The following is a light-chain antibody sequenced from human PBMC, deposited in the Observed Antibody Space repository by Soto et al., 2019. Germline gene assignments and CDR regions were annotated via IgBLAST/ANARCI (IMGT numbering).Light chain of an antibody. V-gene: IGLV2-14*01. CDR1: TSNVGAYNY. Sequence: QSALTQPASVSGSPGQSITISCTRTTSNVGAYNYVSWYQQHPGKAPKLLIFEVSNRPSGVSNRFSGSKSGNSASLTISGLQAEDEADYYCSSYSSSSPVVFGGGTKVTVL. CDR3: SSYSSSSPVV. J-gene: IGLJ2*01. CDR2: EVS.